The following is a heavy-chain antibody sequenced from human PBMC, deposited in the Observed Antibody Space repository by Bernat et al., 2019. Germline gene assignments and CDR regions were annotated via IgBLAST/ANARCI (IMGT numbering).Heavy chain of an antibody. CDR2: ISGSGGST. D-gene: IGHD5-12*01. V-gene: IGHV3-23*04. Sequence: EVQLVESGGGLVQPGGSLRLSCAASGFTFSSYAMSWVRQAPGKGLDWVSAISGSGGSTYYADSVKGRFTISRDNSKNTLYLQMNSLRAEDTAVYYCAKGGRRYSGYDYSFYYYYMDVWGKGTTVTVSS. CDR1: GFTFSSYA. J-gene: IGHJ6*03. CDR3: AKGGRRYSGYDYSFYYYYMDV.